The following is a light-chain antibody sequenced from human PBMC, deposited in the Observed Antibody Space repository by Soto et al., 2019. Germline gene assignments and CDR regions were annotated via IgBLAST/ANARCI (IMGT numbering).Light chain of an antibody. CDR3: QTWGTGIHVV. J-gene: IGLJ2*01. Sequence: QPVLTQSPSASASLGASVKLTCTLSSGHSSYGIAWHQQQPEKGPRYLMKLDSDGSHTKGDAIPDRFSGSSSGAERYLTISSLQSEEEADYYCQTWGTGIHVVFGGGTKLTVL. CDR1: SGHSSYG. V-gene: IGLV4-69*01. CDR2: LDSDGSH.